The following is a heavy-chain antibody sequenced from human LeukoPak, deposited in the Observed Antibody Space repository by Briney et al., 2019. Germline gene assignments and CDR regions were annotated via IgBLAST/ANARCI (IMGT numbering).Heavy chain of an antibody. V-gene: IGHV4-30-4*01. CDR2: IYYSGST. J-gene: IGHJ4*02. CDR3: ATRGYDSSGSVDY. CDR1: GGSISSGGYC. D-gene: IGHD3-22*01. Sequence: SQTLSLTCTVSGGSISSGGYCWSWIRQPPGKGLEWIGYIYYSGSTYYNPSLKSRVTISVDTSKNQFSLKLSSVTAADTAVYYCATRGYDSSGSVDYWGQGTLVTVSS.